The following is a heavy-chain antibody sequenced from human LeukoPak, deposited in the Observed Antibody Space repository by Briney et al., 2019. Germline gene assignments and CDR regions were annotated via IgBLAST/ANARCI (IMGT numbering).Heavy chain of an antibody. V-gene: IGHV1-2*02. CDR2: INPNSGGT. CDR1: GYTFTGYY. D-gene: IGHD2-15*01. J-gene: IGHJ4*02. CDR3: ARDLARVVVVAAKPLGY. Sequence: ASVKVSCKASGYTFTGYYMHWVRQAPGQGLEWMGWINPNSGGTNYAQKFQGRVTMTRDTSISTAYMELSRLRSDDTAVYYCARDLARVVVVAAKPLGYWGQGTLVTVSS.